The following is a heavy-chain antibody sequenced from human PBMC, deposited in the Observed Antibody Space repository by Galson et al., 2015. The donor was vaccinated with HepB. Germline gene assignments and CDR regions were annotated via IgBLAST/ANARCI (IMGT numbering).Heavy chain of an antibody. CDR3: ARAPHYDFWSGLAFDI. CDR2: IYYSGST. D-gene: IGHD3-3*01. CDR1: GGSISSYY. J-gene: IGHJ3*02. Sequence: LSLTCTVSGGSISSYYWSWIRQPPGKGLEWIGYIYYSGSTNYNPSLKSRVTISVDTSKNQFSLKLSSVTAADTAVYYCARAPHYDFWSGLAFDIWGQGTMVTVSS. V-gene: IGHV4-59*01.